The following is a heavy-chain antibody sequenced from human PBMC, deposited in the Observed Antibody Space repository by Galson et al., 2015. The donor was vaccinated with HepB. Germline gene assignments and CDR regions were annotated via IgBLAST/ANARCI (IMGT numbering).Heavy chain of an antibody. J-gene: IGHJ4*02. D-gene: IGHD6-19*01. CDR2: ISYDESDK. V-gene: IGHV3-30*04. CDR1: GFTFSNYA. CDR3: ARAVIAVAVHFDY. Sequence: SLRLSCAASGFTFSNYAMHWVRQAPGKGLEWVALISYDESDKYYADSVKGRFTISRDNSQNTLFLQMNSLRGEDTAVYYCARAVIAVAVHFDYWGQGTLVTVSS.